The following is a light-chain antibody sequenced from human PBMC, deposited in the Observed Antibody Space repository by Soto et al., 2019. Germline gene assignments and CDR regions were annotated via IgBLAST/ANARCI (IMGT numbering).Light chain of an antibody. J-gene: IGKJ1*01. CDR1: QSLRSS. Sequence: VMTQSPATLSVSPGERATLSCRASQSLRSSFVCYQQKPDQATSLLNYGASTRATGIPARFSGSGSGKEFTLTISSLQSEDVAVYFCQQYNSWPQTFGQGTKVDIK. CDR3: QQYNSWPQT. CDR2: GAS. V-gene: IGKV3-15*01.